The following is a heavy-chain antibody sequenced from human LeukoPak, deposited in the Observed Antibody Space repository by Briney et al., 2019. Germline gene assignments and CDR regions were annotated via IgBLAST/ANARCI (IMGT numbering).Heavy chain of an antibody. V-gene: IGHV3-30*18. Sequence: GGSLRLSCAASGFTFSTYGMHWVRQAPGKGLEWVAVISYDGSNKYYADSVKGRFTISRDNSKNTLYLQMNSLRAEDTAVYYCAKDCSSTSCYSGLDYWGQGTLVTVSS. CDR3: AKDCSSTSCYSGLDY. J-gene: IGHJ4*02. D-gene: IGHD2-2*02. CDR2: ISYDGSNK. CDR1: GFTFSTYG.